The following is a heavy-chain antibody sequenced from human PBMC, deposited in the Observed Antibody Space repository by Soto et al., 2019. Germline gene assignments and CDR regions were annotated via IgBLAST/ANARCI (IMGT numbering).Heavy chain of an antibody. J-gene: IGHJ6*02. CDR3: ARGLLLAAAKLSYYCYYGMDV. Sequence: SVKVSCKASGGTFSSYAISWVRQAPGQGLEWMGGIIPIFGTANYAQKFQGRVTITADESTSTAYMELSSLRSEDTAVYYCARGLLLAAAKLSYYCYYGMDVWGQGVLVTVSS. CDR2: IIPIFGTA. CDR1: GGTFSSYA. D-gene: IGHD6-13*01. V-gene: IGHV1-69*13.